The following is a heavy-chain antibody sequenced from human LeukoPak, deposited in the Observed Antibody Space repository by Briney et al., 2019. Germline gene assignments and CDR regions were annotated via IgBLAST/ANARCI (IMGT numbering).Heavy chain of an antibody. Sequence: GGSLRLSCAASGFTFSSYAMSWVRQAPGKGLEWVSAISGSGGSTYYADSVKGRFTISRDNSKNTLYLQMNSLRAEDKAVYYCAKSSYYDSSGYYYDYWGQGTLVTVSS. CDR1: GFTFSSYA. J-gene: IGHJ4*02. CDR3: AKSSYYDSSGYYYDY. V-gene: IGHV3-23*01. D-gene: IGHD3-22*01. CDR2: ISGSGGST.